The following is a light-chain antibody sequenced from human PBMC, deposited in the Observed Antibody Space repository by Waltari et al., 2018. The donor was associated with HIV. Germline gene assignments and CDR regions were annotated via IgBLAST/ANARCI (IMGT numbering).Light chain of an antibody. CDR1: SSDVGNYNY. CDR3: CSYAGSSTFV. CDR2: DVS. V-gene: IGLV2-23*02. J-gene: IGLJ1*01. Sequence: QSALTQPASVSGSPGQSITISCPGPSSDVGNYNYVSWYQQHPGKAPKLMIYDVSKRPSGVYNRFSGSKSGNTASLTISGLQAEDEADYYCCSYAGSSTFVFGTGTKVTVL.